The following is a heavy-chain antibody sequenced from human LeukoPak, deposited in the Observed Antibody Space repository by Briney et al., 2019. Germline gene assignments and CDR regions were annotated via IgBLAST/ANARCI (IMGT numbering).Heavy chain of an antibody. Sequence: GASVKVSCKASGYTFTGYYMHWVRQAPGQGLEWMGWINPNSGGTNYAQKFQGRVTMTRDTSISTAYMELSRLRSEDTAVYYCATEVDTAMGHAFDIWGQGTMVTVSS. V-gene: IGHV1-2*02. CDR3: ATEVDTAMGHAFDI. CDR2: INPNSGGT. D-gene: IGHD5-18*01. CDR1: GYTFTGYY. J-gene: IGHJ3*02.